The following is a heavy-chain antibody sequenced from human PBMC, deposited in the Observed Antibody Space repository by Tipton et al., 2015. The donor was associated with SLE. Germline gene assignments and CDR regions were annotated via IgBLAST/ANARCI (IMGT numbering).Heavy chain of an antibody. CDR1: GGSFSGYY. D-gene: IGHD3-10*01. CDR3: ASFPGAGY. V-gene: IGHV4-34*01. J-gene: IGHJ4*02. CDR2: INHRGST. Sequence: TLSLTCAVYGGSFSGYYWSWIRQPPGKGLEWIGEINHRGSTNYNPSLKSRVTISVDTSKNQFSLKLSSVTAADTAVYYCASFPGAGYWGQGTLVTVSS.